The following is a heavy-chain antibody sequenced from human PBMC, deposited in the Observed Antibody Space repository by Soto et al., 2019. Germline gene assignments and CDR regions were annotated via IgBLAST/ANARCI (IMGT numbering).Heavy chain of an antibody. J-gene: IGHJ4*02. CDR1: GYTFTSYY. D-gene: IGHD6-13*01. V-gene: IGHV1-46*03. CDR2: INPSGGST. Sequence: ASVKVSCKASGYTFTSYYMHWVRQAPGQGLEWMGIINPSGGSTSYAQKFQGRVTMTRDTSTSTVYMELSSLRSEDTAVYYCAIGGYSSSWYVGNFDYWGQGTLVTVS. CDR3: AIGGYSSSWYVGNFDY.